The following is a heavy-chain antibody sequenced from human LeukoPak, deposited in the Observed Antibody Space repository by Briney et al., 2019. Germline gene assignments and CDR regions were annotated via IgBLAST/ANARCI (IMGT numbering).Heavy chain of an antibody. J-gene: IGHJ5*02. Sequence: GGSLRLSCAASGFTSSNYWVHWVRLAPGKGLVWVSRINSDGSSTSYADSVKGRFTISRDNANNTLYLQMNSLRAEDTAVYYCARAPYYYDSSGSPLTWFDPWGQGTLVTVSS. CDR3: ARAPYYYDSSGSPLTWFDP. CDR2: INSDGSST. CDR1: GFTSSNYW. V-gene: IGHV3-74*01. D-gene: IGHD3-22*01.